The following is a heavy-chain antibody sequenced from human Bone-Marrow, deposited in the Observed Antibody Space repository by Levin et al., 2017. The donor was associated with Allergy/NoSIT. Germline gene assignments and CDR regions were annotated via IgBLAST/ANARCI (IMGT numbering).Heavy chain of an antibody. CDR1: GFTFSSYG. V-gene: IGHV3-33*01. Sequence: LSLTCAASGFTFSSYGMHWVRQAPGKGLEWVAVIWYDGSNKYYADSVKGRFTISRDNSKNTLYLQMNSLRAEDTAVYYCARVCSGGSCYLDYWGQGTLVTVSS. J-gene: IGHJ4*02. CDR2: IWYDGSNK. D-gene: IGHD2-15*01. CDR3: ARVCSGGSCYLDY.